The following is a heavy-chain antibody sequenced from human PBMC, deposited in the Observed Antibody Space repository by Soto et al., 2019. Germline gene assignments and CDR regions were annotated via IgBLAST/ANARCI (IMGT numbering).Heavy chain of an antibody. D-gene: IGHD6-13*01. CDR2: IYYSGST. CDR3: ARHVIAPPSSSSWYGQEGVGWFDP. Sequence: SETLSLTCTVSGGSISSSSYYWGWIRQPPGKGLEWIGSIYYSGSTYYNPSLKSRVTISVDTSKNQFSLKLSSVTAADTAVYYCARHVIAPPSSSSWYGQEGVGWFDPWGQGTLVTVSS. CDR1: GGSISSSSYY. J-gene: IGHJ5*02. V-gene: IGHV4-39*01.